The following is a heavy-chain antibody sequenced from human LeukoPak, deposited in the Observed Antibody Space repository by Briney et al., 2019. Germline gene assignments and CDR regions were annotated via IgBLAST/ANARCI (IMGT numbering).Heavy chain of an antibody. CDR2: INSDGSST. J-gene: IGHJ4*02. Sequence: TGGSLRLSCAAPGFTFSSYWMHWGRQAPGKGLVWVSRINSDGSSTSYADSVKGRFTISRDNAKNTLYLQMNSLRAEDTAVYYCAKADIVVAVAATYYFDYWGQGTLVTVSS. CDR1: GFTFSSYW. V-gene: IGHV3-74*01. D-gene: IGHD2-15*01. CDR3: AKADIVVAVAATYYFDY.